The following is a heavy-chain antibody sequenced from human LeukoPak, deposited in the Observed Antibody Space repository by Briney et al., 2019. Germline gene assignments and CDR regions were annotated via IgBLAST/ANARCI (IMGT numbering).Heavy chain of an antibody. CDR3: ARLHTVAGTYYYYYYMDV. CDR2: MNPNSGNT. V-gene: IGHV1-8*03. CDR1: GYTFTSYD. D-gene: IGHD6-19*01. J-gene: IGHJ6*03. Sequence: ASVKVSCKASGYTFTSYDINWVRQATGQGLEWMGWMNPNSGNTGYAQKFQGRVTITRNTSISTAYMELSSLRSEDTAVYYCARLHTVAGTYYYYYYMDVWGKGTTVTISS.